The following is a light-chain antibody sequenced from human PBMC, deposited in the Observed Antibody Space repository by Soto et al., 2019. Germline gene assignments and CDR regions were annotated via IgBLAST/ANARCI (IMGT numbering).Light chain of an antibody. Sequence: EIVLTQSPGTLSLSQGKRATLSCRASQSVNTNLAWYQQKVGQAPRLLMYGASTRATGIPARFSGSGSGTEFTLTISSLQSEDFAVYYCQQYNNWPPITFGQGTRLEIK. CDR1: QSVNTN. V-gene: IGKV3-15*01. CDR2: GAS. J-gene: IGKJ5*01. CDR3: QQYNNWPPIT.